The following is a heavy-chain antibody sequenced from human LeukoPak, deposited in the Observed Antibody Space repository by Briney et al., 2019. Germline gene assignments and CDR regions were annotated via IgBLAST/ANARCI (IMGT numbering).Heavy chain of an antibody. D-gene: IGHD6-19*01. J-gene: IGHJ3*02. V-gene: IGHV3-9*02. CDR1: GFTSGDYA. CDR3: AKDIAVADTRAFDI. CDR2: ISWNSGST. Sequence: GRSLKLSCAASGFTSGDYAMHWVRQAPGKGLEWVSGISWNSGSTGYADSVKGRFTISRDNAKNSLYLQMNSLRAEDTALYYCAKDIAVADTRAFDIWGQGTMVTVSS.